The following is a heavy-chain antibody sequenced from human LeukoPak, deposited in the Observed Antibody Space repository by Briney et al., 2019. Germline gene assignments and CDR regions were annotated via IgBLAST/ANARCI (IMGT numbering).Heavy chain of an antibody. J-gene: IGHJ4*02. V-gene: IGHV3-21*03. D-gene: IGHD1-7*01. Sequence: GGSLRLSCAASGFTFSSYSMTWVRQAPGKGLEWVSSISSSSYIYYADSVKGRFTIFRDNSKNTLYLQMNSLRAEDTAVYYCAKNRVVFNWNYAYYFDSWGQGTLVTVSS. CDR1: GFTFSSYS. CDR2: ISSSSYI. CDR3: AKNRVVFNWNYAYYFDS.